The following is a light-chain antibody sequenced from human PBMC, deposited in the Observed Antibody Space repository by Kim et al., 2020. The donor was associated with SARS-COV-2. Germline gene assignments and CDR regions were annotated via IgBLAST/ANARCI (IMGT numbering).Light chain of an antibody. J-gene: IGLJ2*01. V-gene: IGLV3-21*04. Sequence: PGKTDRMSCGGNSIGSKSVHWYQQKSGQAPVLVIYYDSDRPSGIPERFSGSNSGNTATLTISRVEAGDEADYYCQVWDSSSDHRVVFGGGTQLTVL. CDR1: SIGSKS. CDR3: QVWDSSSDHRVV. CDR2: YDS.